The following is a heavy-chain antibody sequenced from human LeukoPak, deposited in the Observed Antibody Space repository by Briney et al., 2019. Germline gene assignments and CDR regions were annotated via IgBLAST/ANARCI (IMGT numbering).Heavy chain of an antibody. CDR2: ISAYNGNT. Sequence: ASVKVSCKASGYTFTSYDISWVRQAPGQGLEWMGWISAYNGNTNYAQKLQGRVTMTTDTSTSTAYMELRSLRSDDTAVYYCARGNYYDSSGYYPEYFQHWGQGTLVTVSS. J-gene: IGHJ1*01. CDR1: GYTFTSYD. D-gene: IGHD3-22*01. V-gene: IGHV1-18*01. CDR3: ARGNYYDSSGYYPEYFQH.